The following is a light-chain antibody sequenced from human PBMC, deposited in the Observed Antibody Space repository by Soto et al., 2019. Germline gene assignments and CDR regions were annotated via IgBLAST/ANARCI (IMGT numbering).Light chain of an antibody. CDR2: EVN. CDR1: TSDVGGYNY. CDR3: SSYAGSSNV. Sequence: QSSLTQAPSAPRSRGRSVAISCTGTTSDVGGYNYVSWYQQHPGKAPKLMIYEVNKRPSGVPDRFSGYKSGNTASLTVSGLQAEDEADYYCSSYAGSSNVFGTGTKVTVL. J-gene: IGLJ1*01. V-gene: IGLV2-8*01.